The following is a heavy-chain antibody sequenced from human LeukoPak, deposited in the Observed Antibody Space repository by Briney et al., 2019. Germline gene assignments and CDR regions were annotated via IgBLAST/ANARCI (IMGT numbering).Heavy chain of an antibody. D-gene: IGHD5/OR15-5a*01. J-gene: IGHJ4*02. Sequence: GGSLRLSCAASGFTFSSYAMSWLRQAPGKALEWVSAISGSGGSTYYADSVKGRFTISRDNSKNTLYLQMNSLRAEDTAVYYCAKDLRAGSGDYWGQGTLVTVSS. CDR1: GFTFSSYA. CDR2: ISGSGGST. CDR3: AKDLRAGSGDY. V-gene: IGHV3-23*01.